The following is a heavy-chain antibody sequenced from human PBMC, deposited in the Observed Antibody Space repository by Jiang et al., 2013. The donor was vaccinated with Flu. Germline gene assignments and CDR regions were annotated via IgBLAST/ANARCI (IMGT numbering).Heavy chain of an antibody. V-gene: IGHV1-2*02. CDR3: AKEALRLGELSFENYFDY. Sequence: SGAEVKKPGASVKVACKASGYTFSAYYLHWVRQAPGQGLEWMGWINPNSGDTNFAEKFQDRVAMTRDTSLTSVYMEVTGLRSDDTAVYYCAKEALRLGELSFENYFDYWGQGTLVTVSS. D-gene: IGHD3-16*02. J-gene: IGHJ4*02. CDR2: INPNSGDT. CDR1: GYTFSAYY.